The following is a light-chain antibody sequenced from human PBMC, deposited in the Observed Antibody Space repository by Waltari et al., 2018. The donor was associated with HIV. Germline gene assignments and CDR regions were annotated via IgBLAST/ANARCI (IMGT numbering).Light chain of an antibody. J-gene: IGLJ2*01. Sequence: SYVLTQPPSVSVAPGQTARIARGGTKIGSKSVHWHQQKPGQAPVLVVYDDTDRPSGIPERFSGSNSGNTATLTISRVEAGDEADYYCQVWDINTDHVLFGGGTKLTVL. CDR2: DDT. CDR1: KIGSKS. CDR3: QVWDINTDHVL. V-gene: IGLV3-21*02.